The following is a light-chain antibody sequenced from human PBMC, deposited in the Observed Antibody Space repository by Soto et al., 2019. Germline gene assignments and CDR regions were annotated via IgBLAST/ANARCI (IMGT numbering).Light chain of an antibody. CDR3: QVWEATGDQVV. Sequence: SYELTQPPSVSVAPGETARISCGGNNVGSRSVHWYQQKPGQAPFLGIYYDSDRPSGITERFSGSNSGNTANLIISRVEAGDEADYDCQVWEATGDQVVFGGGTKVTVL. CDR1: NVGSRS. J-gene: IGLJ2*01. CDR2: YDS. V-gene: IGLV3-21*01.